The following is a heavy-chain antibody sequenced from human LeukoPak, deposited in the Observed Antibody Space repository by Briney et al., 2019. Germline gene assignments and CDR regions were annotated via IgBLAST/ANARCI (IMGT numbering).Heavy chain of an antibody. CDR1: GGTFSSYA. CDR2: IIPIFGTA. V-gene: IGHV1-69*05. J-gene: IGHJ6*02. Sequence: SVKVSFTASGGTFSSYAISWVRQAPGQGLEWMGGIIPIFGTANYAQKFQGRVTITRDTSASTAYVELSSLRSEDTAVYYCARYQNYYGSGSYFDYGMDVWGQGTTVTVSS. CDR3: ARYQNYYGSGSYFDYGMDV. D-gene: IGHD3-10*01.